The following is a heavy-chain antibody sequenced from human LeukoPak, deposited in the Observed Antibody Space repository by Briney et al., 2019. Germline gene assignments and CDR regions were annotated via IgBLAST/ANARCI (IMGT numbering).Heavy chain of an antibody. J-gene: IGHJ4*02. Sequence: SETLSLTCTVSGGSISHYYWSWIRQPPGKGLEWIGYIYSSGSTNYNLSLKSRVTLSVDAPRNQFSLKLRSVTAADTAVYYCARVTDWNDLDYWGRGILVIVSS. V-gene: IGHV4-59*01. CDR1: GGSISHYY. CDR3: ARVTDWNDLDY. CDR2: IYSSGST. D-gene: IGHD1-1*01.